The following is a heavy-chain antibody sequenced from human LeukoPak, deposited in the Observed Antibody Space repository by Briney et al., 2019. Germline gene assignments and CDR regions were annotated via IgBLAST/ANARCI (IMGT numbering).Heavy chain of an antibody. D-gene: IGHD3-22*01. CDR1: GFTFSNYA. J-gene: IGHJ4*02. Sequence: GGSLRLSCAASGFTFSNYAMHWVRQAPGKGLEWVGRIKSKTDGGTTDYAAPVKGRFTISRDDSKNALYLQMNSLKTEDTAVYYCTTDDNDSSGVDYWGQGTLVTVSS. CDR3: TTDDNDSSGVDY. V-gene: IGHV3-15*01. CDR2: IKSKTDGGTT.